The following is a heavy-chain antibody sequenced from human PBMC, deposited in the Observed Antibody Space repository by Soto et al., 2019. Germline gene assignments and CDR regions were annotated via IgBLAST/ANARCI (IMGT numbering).Heavy chain of an antibody. CDR3: TRVTGTANYFDY. Sequence: GSGPTLVNPTQTLTLTCTFSGFSLSTSGMCVSWIRQPPGKALEWLARIDWDDDKYYSTPLKTRLTISKDTSKNQVVLTMTNMDPVDTATYYCTRVTGTANYFDYWGQGTLVTVSS. V-gene: IGHV2-70*11. CDR2: IDWDDDK. CDR1: GFSLSTSGMC. J-gene: IGHJ4*02. D-gene: IGHD1-1*01.